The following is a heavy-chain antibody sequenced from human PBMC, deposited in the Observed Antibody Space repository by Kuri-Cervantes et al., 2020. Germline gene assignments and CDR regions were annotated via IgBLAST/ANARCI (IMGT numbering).Heavy chain of an antibody. Sequence: GGSLRLSCAASGFTFSSYSMNWVRQAPGKGLERVSSISSSSSYIYYADSVKGRFTISRDNAKNSLYLQMNSLRAEDTAVYYCARDWYYYDSSGYYDPYYYYYYGMDVWGQGTTVTVSS. D-gene: IGHD3-22*01. CDR2: ISSSSSYI. J-gene: IGHJ6*02. V-gene: IGHV3-21*01. CDR3: ARDWYYYDSSGYYDPYYYYYYGMDV. CDR1: GFTFSSYS.